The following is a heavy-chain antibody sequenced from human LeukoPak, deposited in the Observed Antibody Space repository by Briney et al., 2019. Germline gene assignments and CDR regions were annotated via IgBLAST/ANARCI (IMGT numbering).Heavy chain of an antibody. Sequence: GESLRLSCAASGFTFASYWMGWVRQAPGKGLEWVANINQDETQKYYMDSVKGRFTISRDNAKNSLYLQMNSLRAEDTAVYYCAKHGDYCFDYWGQGTLVTVS. CDR3: AKHGDYCFDY. V-gene: IGHV3-7*03. CDR1: GFTFASYW. CDR2: INQDETQK. J-gene: IGHJ4*02. D-gene: IGHD4-17*01.